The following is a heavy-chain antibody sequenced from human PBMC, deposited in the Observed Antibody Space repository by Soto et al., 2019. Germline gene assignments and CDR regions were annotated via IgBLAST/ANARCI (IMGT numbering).Heavy chain of an antibody. CDR3: ARLRHYVFWSGQRPRSYYYGMAV. V-gene: IGHV4-34*01. CDR1: GGSFSGCC. Sequence: PETLSLPCTAHGGSFSGCCWSWIRHPPGKGLEWIGEINHSGSTNYIPSLKSRVTISVDTSKNQFSLKLSSVTAADTAVYYCARLRHYVFWSGQRPRSYYYGMAVRCQSTTVT. J-gene: IGHJ6*02. CDR2: INHSGST. D-gene: IGHD3-3*01.